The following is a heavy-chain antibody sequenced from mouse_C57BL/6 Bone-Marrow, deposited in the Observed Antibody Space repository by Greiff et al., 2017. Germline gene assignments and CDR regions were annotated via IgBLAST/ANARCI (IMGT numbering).Heavy chain of an antibody. J-gene: IGHJ3*01. Sequence: EVQLQQSGGGLVQPKGSLKLSCAASGFSFNTYAMNWVRQAPGTGLEWVARIRSKSNNYATYYADSVKDRFTISRDDSESMLYLKMNNLKTEDTAMYYCVRQDYYGSSFAYWGQGTLVTVSA. CDR2: IRSKSNNYAT. V-gene: IGHV10-1*01. CDR1: GFSFNTYA. D-gene: IGHD1-1*01. CDR3: VRQDYYGSSFAY.